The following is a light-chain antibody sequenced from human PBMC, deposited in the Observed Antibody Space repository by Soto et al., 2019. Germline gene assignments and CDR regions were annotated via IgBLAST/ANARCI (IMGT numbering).Light chain of an antibody. V-gene: IGKV3-20*01. CDR1: QSVRSSY. J-gene: IGKJ1*01. CDR3: QHYSSSPRT. Sequence: EIVVTQSPGTLPLAPGERATLSCRASQSVRSSYLAWYQQTRGQATMLLFYGVSNRATGIPDQFSGSGSGTDFHLTISRQASEYVAVYCCQHYSSSPRTFPQGTKVEIK. CDR2: GVS.